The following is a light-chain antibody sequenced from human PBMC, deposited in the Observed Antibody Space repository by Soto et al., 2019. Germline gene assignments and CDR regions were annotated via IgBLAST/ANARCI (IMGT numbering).Light chain of an antibody. CDR3: QQYGSSPPIT. CDR2: SAS. J-gene: IGKJ5*01. CDR1: QNLGTLY. V-gene: IGKV3-20*01. Sequence: ESVLTQSPGTLCLSPGERGTLSCRASQNLGTLYLAWFQQKSGQAPRLLIYSASRRATGIPDRFTGSGSGTDFTLTINRVEPEDFAVYYCQQYGSSPPITFGQGTRLEIK.